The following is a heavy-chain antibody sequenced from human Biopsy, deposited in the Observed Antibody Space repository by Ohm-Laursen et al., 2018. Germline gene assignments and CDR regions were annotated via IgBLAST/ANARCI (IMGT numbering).Heavy chain of an antibody. CDR2: IITFFRTV. Sequence: AASVKVSCNVSGGTFSNSAISWVRQAPGQGLEWMGGIITFFRTVNYAQNFQGRLTITADEFTDTAYMELRSLRSEDTAVYYCAPQTPRDPDILTGAYHYDMAVWGQGTTVTVSS. D-gene: IGHD3-9*01. J-gene: IGHJ6*02. V-gene: IGHV1-69*13. CDR1: GGTFSNSA. CDR3: APQTPRDPDILTGAYHYDMAV.